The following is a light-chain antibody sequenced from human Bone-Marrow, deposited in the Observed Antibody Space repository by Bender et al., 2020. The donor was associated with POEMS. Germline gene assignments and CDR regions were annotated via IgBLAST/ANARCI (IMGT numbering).Light chain of an antibody. J-gene: IGLJ3*02. CDR2: DNN. V-gene: IGLV1-51*02. CDR3: GTWDSSLSVGV. Sequence: QSVLTQPPSVSAAPGQKVTISCSGGSSNIGKKSVSWYQQLPGTAPKLLIYDNNKRPSGIPDRFSGSKSGTSATLDITGLQTGDEADYYCGTWDSSLSVGVFGGGTKLTVL. CDR1: SSNIGKKS.